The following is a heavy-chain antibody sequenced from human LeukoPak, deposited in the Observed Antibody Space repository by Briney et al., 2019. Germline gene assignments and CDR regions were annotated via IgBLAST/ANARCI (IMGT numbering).Heavy chain of an antibody. Sequence: SETLSLTCTVSGFSISSGFFWGWIRQPPGKGLEWIGSIYSSGSTYYNPSLKSRFTTSVDTSKNQFSLHLSSVTAADTAVYYCARAGRDSSGYYLLDYWGQGTLVTVSS. CDR3: ARAGRDSSGYYLLDY. V-gene: IGHV4-38-2*02. CDR1: GFSISSGFF. CDR2: IYSSGST. D-gene: IGHD3-22*01. J-gene: IGHJ4*02.